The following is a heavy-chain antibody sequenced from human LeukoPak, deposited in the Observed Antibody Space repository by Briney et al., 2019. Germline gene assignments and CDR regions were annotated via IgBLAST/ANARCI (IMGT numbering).Heavy chain of an antibody. CDR2: INPSGGST. CDR3: AAPGSGYYYFDY. J-gene: IGHJ4*02. CDR1: GCTFTSYY. V-gene: IGHV1-46*01. D-gene: IGHD3-22*01. Sequence: ASVKVSCKASGCTFTSYYMHWVRQAPGQGLEWMGIINPSGGSTSYAQKFQGRVTMTRDTSTSTVYMELSSLRSEDTAVYYCAAPGSGYYYFDYWGQGTLVTVSS.